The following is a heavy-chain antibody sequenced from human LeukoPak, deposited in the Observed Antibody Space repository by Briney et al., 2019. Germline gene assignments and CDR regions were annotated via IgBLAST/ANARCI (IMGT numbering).Heavy chain of an antibody. CDR3: AREVSEGFDF. CDR1: GFTFSSYA. Sequence: PGGSLRLSCAASGFTFSSYAMHWVRQAPGKGLEWVAVISYDGNNRYSADSVKGRFAISRDNAKNSLYLQMNSLRAEDTALYYCAREVSEGFDFWGQGTLVTVSS. D-gene: IGHD3-22*01. CDR2: ISYDGNNR. V-gene: IGHV3-30*09. J-gene: IGHJ4*02.